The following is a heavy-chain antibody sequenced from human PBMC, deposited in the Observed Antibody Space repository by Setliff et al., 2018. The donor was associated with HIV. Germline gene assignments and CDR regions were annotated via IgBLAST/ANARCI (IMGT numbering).Heavy chain of an antibody. CDR3: ARLRPSVADRSYFDH. J-gene: IGHJ4*02. D-gene: IGHD6-19*01. V-gene: IGHV4-39*01. Sequence: SETLSLTCTVSGDSISSVSYSWGWIRQPPGKGLEWIGYMYSGGNTYYKPSLKSPVTMSVDSSKNKFSLKVNSVTAADTAVYYCARLRPSVADRSYFDHWGQGTLVTVSS. CDR1: GDSISSVSYS. CDR2: MYSGGNT.